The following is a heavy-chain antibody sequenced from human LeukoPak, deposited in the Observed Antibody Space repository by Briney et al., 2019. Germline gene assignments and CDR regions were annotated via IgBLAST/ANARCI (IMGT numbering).Heavy chain of an antibody. CDR3: ASSIRGTAWLNR. J-gene: IGHJ4*02. Sequence: SETLSLTCAVYGGSFSGYYWSWIRQPPGKGLEWIGEINHSGSTNYNPPLKSRVSISVDTSKNQFSLKLSSVTAADTAVHYCASSIRGTAWLNRWGQGTLVTVSS. CDR2: INHSGST. CDR1: GGSFSGYY. D-gene: IGHD3-10*01. V-gene: IGHV4-34*01.